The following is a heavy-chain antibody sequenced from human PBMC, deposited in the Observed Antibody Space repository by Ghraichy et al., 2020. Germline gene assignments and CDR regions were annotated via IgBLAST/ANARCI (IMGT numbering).Heavy chain of an antibody. Sequence: GGSLRLSCATSGFTFSSYAMSWVRQAPGKGLEWVSAISASGGGTYYADSVKGRFSISRDNSKNTLYLQMNSLRAEDTAVYYCAKSPIQYCSSTSCYWYYYGLDVWGQWTTVTVSS. CDR1: GFTFSSYA. V-gene: IGHV3-23*01. D-gene: IGHD2-2*01. CDR3: AKSPIQYCSSTSCYWYYYGLDV. CDR2: ISASGGGT. J-gene: IGHJ6*02.